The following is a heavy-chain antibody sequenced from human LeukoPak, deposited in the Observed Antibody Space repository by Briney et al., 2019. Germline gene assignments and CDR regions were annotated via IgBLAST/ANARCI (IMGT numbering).Heavy chain of an antibody. CDR1: GGSISNYY. J-gene: IGHJ6*03. V-gene: IGHV4-59*01. D-gene: IGHD2-2*01. CDR3: ARANCSSTSCYDYYYYYMDV. CDR2: IYYNGTT. Sequence: SETLSLTCTVSGGSISNYYWSWIRQPPGKGLEWIGYIYYNGTTKYNPSLKSRVTTSVDTSKNQFSLRLSSVTAADTAMYYCARANCSSTSCYDYYYYYMDVWGKGTTVTVSS.